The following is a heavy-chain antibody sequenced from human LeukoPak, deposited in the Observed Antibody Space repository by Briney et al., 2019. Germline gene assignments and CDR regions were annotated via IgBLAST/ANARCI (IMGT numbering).Heavy chain of an antibody. D-gene: IGHD6-13*01. V-gene: IGHV4-59*01. CDR1: GVSISSYY. CDR3: ARGDSSSWYSVYYYYYMDV. J-gene: IGHJ6*03. Sequence: SETLSLTCTVSGVSISSYYWSWLRQPPGKGLEWIGYIYYSGSTNYNHSLKSRVTISVETTKNEFSLKLSSVTAADTAVYYCARGDSSSWYSVYYYYYMDVWGKGTTVTVSS. CDR2: IYYSGST.